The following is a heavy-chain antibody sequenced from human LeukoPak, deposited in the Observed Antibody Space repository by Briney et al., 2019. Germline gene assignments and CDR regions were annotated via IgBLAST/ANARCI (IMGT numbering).Heavy chain of an antibody. V-gene: IGHV3-9*03. CDR1: GFTFDDYA. CDR2: ISWNSGSI. Sequence: PGGSLRLSCAASGFTFDDYAMHCVRQAPGKGLEWVSGISWNSGSIGYADSVKGRFTISRDNAKNSLYLQMNSLRAEDMALYYCAKSIAVTIFGVVTPDAFDIWGQGTTVTVSS. J-gene: IGHJ3*02. D-gene: IGHD3-3*01. CDR3: AKSIAVTIFGVVTPDAFDI.